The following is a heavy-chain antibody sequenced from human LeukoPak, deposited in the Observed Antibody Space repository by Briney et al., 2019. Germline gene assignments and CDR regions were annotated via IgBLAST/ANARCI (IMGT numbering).Heavy chain of an antibody. CDR2: IYTSGST. J-gene: IGHJ5*02. Sequence: SQTLSLTCTVSGGSISSGSYYWSWIRQPAGKGLEWIGRIYTSGSTNYNPSPKSRVTISVDTSKNQFSLKLSSVTAADTAVYYCAGTDTLTGYQQFDPWGQGTLVTVSS. D-gene: IGHD3-9*01. V-gene: IGHV4-61*02. CDR3: AGTDTLTGYQQFDP. CDR1: GGSISSGSYY.